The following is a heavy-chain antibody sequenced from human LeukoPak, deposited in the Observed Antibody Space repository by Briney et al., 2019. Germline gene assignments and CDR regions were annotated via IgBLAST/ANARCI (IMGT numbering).Heavy chain of an antibody. CDR2: IFHSGHT. V-gene: IGHV4-59*12. CDR1: GGSISIFY. Sequence: PSETLSLTCTVSGGSISIFYWSWLRQPPGKGLEWIGYIFHSGHTNYNPSLKSRVTISVDTSNNQFSLNLNSVTAADTAVYFCARDLSGSLYFDYWGQGVLVTVSS. CDR3: ARDLSGSLYFDY. D-gene: IGHD3-10*01. J-gene: IGHJ4*02.